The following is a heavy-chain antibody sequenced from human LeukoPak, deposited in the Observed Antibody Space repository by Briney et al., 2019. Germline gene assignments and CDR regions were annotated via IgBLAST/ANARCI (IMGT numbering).Heavy chain of an antibody. V-gene: IGHV3-30*02. J-gene: IGHJ5*02. CDR1: GFTFSSYG. D-gene: IGHD1-20*01. Sequence: GGSLRLSCAASGFTFSSYGMHWVRQAPSKGLEWVAFIRYDGSNKYYADSVKGRFTISRDNSKNTLYLQMNSLRAEDTAVYYCAKDIGYNWNVGFDPWGQGTLVTVSS. CDR2: IRYDGSNK. CDR3: AKDIGYNWNVGFDP.